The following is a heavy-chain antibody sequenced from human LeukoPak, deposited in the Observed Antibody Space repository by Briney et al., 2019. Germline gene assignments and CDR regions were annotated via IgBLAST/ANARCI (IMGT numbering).Heavy chain of an antibody. CDR1: GITFSSYS. CDR2: ISSSSSYI. D-gene: IGHD2-21*01. Sequence: GGSLRLSCAASGITFSSYSMNWVRQAPGKGLEWVSSISSSSSYIYYADSVKGRFTISRDNAKNSLYLQMNSLRAEDTAVYYCARAPAFIPNWFDPWGQGTLVTVSS. V-gene: IGHV3-21*01. CDR3: ARAPAFIPNWFDP. J-gene: IGHJ5*02.